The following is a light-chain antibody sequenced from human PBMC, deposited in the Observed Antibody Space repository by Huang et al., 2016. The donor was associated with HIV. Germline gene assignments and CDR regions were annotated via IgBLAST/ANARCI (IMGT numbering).Light chain of an antibody. CDR1: QGISNS. CDR2: STS. CDR3: QQYYTSPT. J-gene: IGKJ1*01. V-gene: IGKV1-NL1*01. Sequence: DIQMTQSPSSLSAFVGDTVTITCRASQGISNSVAWYQQKPGKAPKLLLYSTSRLESGVPSRFRGGGSGTDYTLTINSLQPDDFATYYCQQYYTSPTSGQGSKVEIK.